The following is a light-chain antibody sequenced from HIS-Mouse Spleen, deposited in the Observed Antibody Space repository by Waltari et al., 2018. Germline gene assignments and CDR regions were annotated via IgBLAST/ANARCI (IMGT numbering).Light chain of an antibody. V-gene: IGLV3-10*01. CDR1: ALPKKY. Sequence: SYELTQPPSVSVSPGQTARITCSGDALPKKYAYWYQQKSGQSPVLGIYEDSKRPSGIPVRCSGSSSGTMATLTISGAQVEDEADYYCYSTDSSGNHRVFGGGTKLTVL. J-gene: IGLJ2*01. CDR2: EDS. CDR3: YSTDSSGNHRV.